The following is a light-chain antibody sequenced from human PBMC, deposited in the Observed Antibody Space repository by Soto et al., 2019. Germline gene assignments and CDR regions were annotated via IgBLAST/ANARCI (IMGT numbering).Light chain of an antibody. CDR2: DDK. CDR1: VLSRKY. J-gene: IGLJ2*01. Sequence: SYELTQPPSVSVSPGQTARISCSGDVLSRKYAFWYQQRSGQAPVLVIYDDKKRPSGIPGRFSGSSSGTMATLTISGAQVEDEADYYCYSTDSSGTPVFGGGTKLTVL. V-gene: IGLV3-10*01. CDR3: YSTDSSGTPV.